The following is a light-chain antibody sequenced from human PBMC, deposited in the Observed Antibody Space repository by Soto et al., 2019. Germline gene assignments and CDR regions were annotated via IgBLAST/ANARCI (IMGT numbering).Light chain of an antibody. Sequence: ENVLTQSPGTLSLSPGESATLSCRASQSVSSSYLAWYQQKPGQAPRLLIYGAYSRATGIPERFSGSGAGTDFTLTISRLEPEDFAVYYCQQYASSFGGGTKVEIK. CDR2: GAY. CDR1: QSVSSSY. CDR3: QQYASS. V-gene: IGKV3-20*01. J-gene: IGKJ4*01.